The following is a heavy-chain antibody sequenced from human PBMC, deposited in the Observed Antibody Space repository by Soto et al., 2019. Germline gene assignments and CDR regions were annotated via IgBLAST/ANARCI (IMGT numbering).Heavy chain of an antibody. V-gene: IGHV1-18*01. J-gene: IGHJ4*02. Sequence: ASVKVSCKASGGTFGGYGLSWVRQAPGQGLEWMGWISAYNGNTNYAQKLQGRVTMTTDTSTSTAYMELRSLRSDDTAVYYCARDHYDILTGYYRAPGYWGQGTLVTVSS. CDR1: GGTFGGYG. CDR2: ISAYNGNT. D-gene: IGHD3-9*01. CDR3: ARDHYDILTGYYRAPGY.